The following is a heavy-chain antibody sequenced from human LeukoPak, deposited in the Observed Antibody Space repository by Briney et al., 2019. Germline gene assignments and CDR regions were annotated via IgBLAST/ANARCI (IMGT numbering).Heavy chain of an antibody. CDR1: GFTFSIYA. CDR2: ISYDGSYK. J-gene: IGHJ4*02. V-gene: IGHV3-30*04. CDR3: ARDPTNWNYVHYFDY. D-gene: IGHD1-7*01. Sequence: GRSLSLSCAASGFTFSIYAMHWVRQAPGKGLEWVAVISYDGSYKYYADSVKGRFTISRDNSKNTLYLQMNSLRPEDTAVYYCARDPTNWNYVHYFDYWGQGTLVTVSS.